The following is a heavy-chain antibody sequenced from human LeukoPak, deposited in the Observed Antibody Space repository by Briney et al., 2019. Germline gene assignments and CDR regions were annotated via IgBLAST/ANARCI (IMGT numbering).Heavy chain of an antibody. J-gene: IGHJ5*02. D-gene: IGHD6-6*01. CDR3: ARDSSSIAARRRFDP. CDR2: INHSGST. V-gene: IGHV4-34*01. Sequence: XETLSLTCAVYGGSFSGYYWSWIRQPPGKGLEWIGEINHSGSTNYNPSLKSRVTISVDTSKNQFSLKLSSVTAADTAVYYCARDSSSIAARRRFDPWGQGTLVTVSS. CDR1: GGSFSGYY.